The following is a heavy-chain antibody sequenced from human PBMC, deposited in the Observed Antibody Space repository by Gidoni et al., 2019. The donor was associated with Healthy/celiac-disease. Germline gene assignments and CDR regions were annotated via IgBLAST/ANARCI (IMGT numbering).Heavy chain of an antibody. CDR2: IYPGDSDT. CDR3: ARRGDSRGTPWDFDY. CDR1: GYSFTSYW. V-gene: IGHV5-51*01. J-gene: IGHJ4*02. Sequence: EVQLVQSGAEVKKPGESLKISCKGSGYSFTSYWIGWVRQMPGEGLEWMGIIYPGDSDTRYSPSFQGQVTISADKSISTAYLQWSSLKASDTAMYYCARRGDSRGTPWDFDYWGQGTLVTVSS. D-gene: IGHD4-17*01.